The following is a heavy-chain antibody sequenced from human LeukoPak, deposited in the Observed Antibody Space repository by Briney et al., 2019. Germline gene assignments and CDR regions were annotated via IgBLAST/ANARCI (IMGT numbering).Heavy chain of an antibody. CDR2: ISGSGGST. J-gene: IGHJ4*02. D-gene: IGHD3-10*01. CDR1: GFTFSSYA. CDR3: AKENPGITMVWGVPMYYFDY. V-gene: IGHV3-23*01. Sequence: GGSLRLSCAASGFTFSSYAMSWVCQAPGKGLEWVSAISGSGGSTYYADSVKGRFTISRDNSKNTLYLQINSLRAEDTAVYYCAKENPGITMVWGVPMYYFDYWGQGTLVTVSS.